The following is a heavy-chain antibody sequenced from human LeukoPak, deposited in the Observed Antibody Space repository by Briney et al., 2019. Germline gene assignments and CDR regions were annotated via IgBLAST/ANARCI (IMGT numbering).Heavy chain of an antibody. V-gene: IGHV1-2*06. CDR3: ARGTYYYDSSGYLRPFDP. Sequence: VASVKVSCKASGYTFTGYYMHWVRQAPGQGLEWMGRINPNSGGTNYAQKFQGRVTMTRDTSISTAYMELSRLRSDDTAVYYCARGTYYYDSSGYLRPFDPWGQGTLVTVSS. D-gene: IGHD3-22*01. CDR1: GYTFTGYY. CDR2: INPNSGGT. J-gene: IGHJ5*02.